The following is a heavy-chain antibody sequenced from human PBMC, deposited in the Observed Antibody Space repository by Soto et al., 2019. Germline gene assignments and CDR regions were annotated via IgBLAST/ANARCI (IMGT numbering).Heavy chain of an antibody. J-gene: IGHJ6*02. D-gene: IGHD3-10*01. CDR3: TRQQPRYNITMVRGSMMYYYYYGMDV. CDR1: GFTFSGSA. V-gene: IGHV3-73*02. Sequence: EVQLVESGGGLVQPGGSLKLSCAASGFTFSGSAMHWVRQASGKGLEWVGRIRSKANSYATAYAASVKGRFTISRDDSKNTAYLQMNSLKTEDTAVYYCTRQQPRYNITMVRGSMMYYYYYGMDVWGQGTTVTVSS. CDR2: IRSKANSYAT.